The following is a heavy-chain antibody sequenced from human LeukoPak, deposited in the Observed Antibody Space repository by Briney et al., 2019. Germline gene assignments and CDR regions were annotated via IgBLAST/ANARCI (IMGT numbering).Heavy chain of an antibody. D-gene: IGHD6-19*01. CDR1: GFTFSSYA. J-gene: IGHJ4*02. CDR3: AAISSGWTNQDY. CDR2: ISYDGSNK. Sequence: PGRSLRLSCAASGFTFSSYAVHWVRQAPGKGLEWVAVISYDGSNKYYADSVKGRFTISRDNSKNTLYLQMNSLRAEDTAVYYCAAISSGWTNQDYWGQGTLVTVSS. V-gene: IGHV3-30-3*01.